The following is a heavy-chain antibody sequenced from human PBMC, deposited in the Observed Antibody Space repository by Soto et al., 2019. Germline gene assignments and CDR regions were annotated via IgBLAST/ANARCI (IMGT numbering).Heavy chain of an antibody. CDR2: ISVDNGNR. J-gene: IGHJ4*02. V-gene: IGHV1-18*04. Sequence: QVQMVQSGAEVKKPGASVRVSCKASGFSFSSYGIGWVRQAPGQGLGWMGWISVDNGNRKYAQKIQGRVTMTTDPSTSTAYMDLKSLRSDDTAVYYCARGYWENAFDYWGQGTLVIVSP. CDR1: GFSFSSYG. D-gene: IGHD1-26*01. CDR3: ARGYWENAFDY.